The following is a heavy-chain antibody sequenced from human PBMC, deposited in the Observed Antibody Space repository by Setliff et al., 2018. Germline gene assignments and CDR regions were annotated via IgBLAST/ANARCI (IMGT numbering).Heavy chain of an antibody. D-gene: IGHD4-17*01. V-gene: IGHV3-73*01. J-gene: IGHJ4*02. Sequence: PGGSLRLSCAASGFTFSGSAMHWVRQASGKGLEWVGRIRSKANNYATAYAASVKGRFTISRDDSKNTAYLQMNSLKTEDTAVYYCSRTPDYGGNSASDYWGQGTLVTVSS. CDR1: GFTFSGSA. CDR3: SRTPDYGGNSASDY. CDR2: IRSKANNYAT.